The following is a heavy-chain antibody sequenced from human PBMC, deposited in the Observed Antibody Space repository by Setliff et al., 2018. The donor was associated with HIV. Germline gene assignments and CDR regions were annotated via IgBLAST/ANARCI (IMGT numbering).Heavy chain of an antibody. V-gene: IGHV1-46*01. Sequence: ASVKVSCKASGYTLTSYYMHWVRQAPGQGLEWMGIINPSGGSTTYAQRFQDRVTMTRDTSTSTVYMELSSLRSEDTAVYYCARRVPPIPSGDLDYWGQGTLVTVSS. D-gene: IGHD4-17*01. CDR3: ARRVPPIPSGDLDY. CDR1: GYTLTSYY. CDR2: INPSGGST. J-gene: IGHJ4*02.